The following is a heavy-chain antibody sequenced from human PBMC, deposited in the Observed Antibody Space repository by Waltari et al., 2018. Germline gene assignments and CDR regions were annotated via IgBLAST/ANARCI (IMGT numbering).Heavy chain of an antibody. V-gene: IGHV1-69*01. CDR2: IIPIFGTA. D-gene: IGHD2-2*03. CDR1: GGTFSSYA. Sequence: QVQLVQSGAEVKKPGSSVKVSCKASGGTFSSYAISWVRQAPGQGLAWMGGIIPIFGTANYAQKFQGRVTITADESTSTAYMELSSLRSEDTAVYYCARELGIVVVPAAIDPWGYYGMDVWGQGTTVTVSS. J-gene: IGHJ6*02. CDR3: ARELGIVVVPAAIDPWGYYGMDV.